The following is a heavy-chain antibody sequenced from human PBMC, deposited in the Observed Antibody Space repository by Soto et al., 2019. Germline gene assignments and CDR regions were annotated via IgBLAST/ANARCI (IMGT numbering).Heavy chain of an antibody. CDR2: INPSGGST. J-gene: IGHJ6*02. Sequence: ASVKVSCKASGYTFTSYYRHWVRQAPGQGLEWMGIINPSGGSTSYAQKFQGRVTMTRDTSTSTVYMELSSLRSEDTAVYYCASIQSYYDSSGYLAGNYYGMDVWGQGTTVTVSS. V-gene: IGHV1-46*01. D-gene: IGHD3-22*01. CDR1: GYTFTSYY. CDR3: ASIQSYYDSSGYLAGNYYGMDV.